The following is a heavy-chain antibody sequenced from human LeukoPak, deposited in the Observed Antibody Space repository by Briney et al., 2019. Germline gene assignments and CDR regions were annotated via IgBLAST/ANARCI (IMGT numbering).Heavy chain of an antibody. V-gene: IGHV1-8*01. Sequence: GASVKVSCKASGYTFTSYDINWVRQATGQGLEWMGWMNPNSGNTGYAQKFRGRVTMTRNTAIREAYMELSSLRSEDTAVYYCARGQMAGIAACRDFDYWGQGTLVTVSS. CDR1: GYTFTSYD. J-gene: IGHJ4*02. D-gene: IGHD6-13*01. CDR2: MNPNSGNT. CDR3: ARGQMAGIAACRDFDY.